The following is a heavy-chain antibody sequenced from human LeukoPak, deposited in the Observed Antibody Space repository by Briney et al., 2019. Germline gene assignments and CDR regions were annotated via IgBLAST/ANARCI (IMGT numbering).Heavy chain of an antibody. Sequence: GGSLRLSCAASRFTFNTYWMHWVRQAPGKGLVWVSRIDSDGYSKAYADSVKGRFTISRDNAKSTLYLQMNSLRAEDTAVYYCAELGITMIGGVWGKGTTVTISS. V-gene: IGHV3-74*01. D-gene: IGHD3-10*02. J-gene: IGHJ6*04. CDR3: AELGITMIGGV. CDR2: IDSDGYSK. CDR1: RFTFNTYW.